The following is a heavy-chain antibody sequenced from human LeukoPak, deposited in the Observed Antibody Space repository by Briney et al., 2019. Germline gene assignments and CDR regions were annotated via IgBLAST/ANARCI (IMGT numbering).Heavy chain of an antibody. Sequence: PSDTLSLTCTVSGGSISSYYWSWIRQPPGKGLESIGYIYYSGSTNYNPSLKSRVTISVDTSKNQFSLKLSSVTAADTAVYYCARASGSDNSSYYYYGMDVWGQGTTVTVSS. D-gene: IGHD1-26*01. J-gene: IGHJ6*02. CDR2: IYYSGST. V-gene: IGHV4-59*01. CDR1: GGSISSYY. CDR3: ARASGSDNSSYYYYGMDV.